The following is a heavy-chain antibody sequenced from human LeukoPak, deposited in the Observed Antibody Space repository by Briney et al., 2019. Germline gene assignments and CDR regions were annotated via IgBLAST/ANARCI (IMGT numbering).Heavy chain of an antibody. CDR2: VTGSAAST. Sequence: GGSLRLARAASGSTFSGYAISSVRQPPGKLLELVSTVTGSAASTSYAESGNGRSTISRNDSKNPLYLQMNSLSAEDTAVYYCAKDTPLSGYASGWSRNFFDYWGQGTLVTVSS. D-gene: IGHD6-19*01. V-gene: IGHV3-23*01. CDR3: AKDTPLSGYASGWSRNFFDY. CDR1: GSTFSGYA. J-gene: IGHJ4*02.